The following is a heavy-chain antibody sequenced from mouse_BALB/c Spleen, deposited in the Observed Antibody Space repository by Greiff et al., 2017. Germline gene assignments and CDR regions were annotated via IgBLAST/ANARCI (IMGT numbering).Heavy chain of an antibody. Sequence: EVKLQESGPGLVKPSQSLSFTCTVTGFSITSDYAWNWIQQFPGNKLEWMGYISYSGSTSYNPSLKSRISITRDTSKNQFFLQLNSVTTEDTATYSCARSGYGNYAWFAYWGQGTLVTVSA. D-gene: IGHD2-10*02. CDR1: GFSITSDYA. CDR2: ISYSGST. CDR3: ARSGYGNYAWFAY. J-gene: IGHJ3*01. V-gene: IGHV3-2*02.